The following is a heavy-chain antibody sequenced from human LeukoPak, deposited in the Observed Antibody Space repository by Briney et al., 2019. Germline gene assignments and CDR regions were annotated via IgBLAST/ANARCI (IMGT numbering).Heavy chain of an antibody. CDR1: GGSISSYY. CDR2: IYYSGST. Sequence: SETLSLTCTVSGGSISSYYWSWIRQPPGKGLEWIGYIYYSGSTNYNPSLKSRVTISVDTSKNQFSLKLSSVTAADTAVYYCASTSSGGTRFAFDIWGQGTMVTVSS. V-gene: IGHV4-59*01. CDR3: ASTSSGGTRFAFDI. J-gene: IGHJ3*02. D-gene: IGHD2-15*01.